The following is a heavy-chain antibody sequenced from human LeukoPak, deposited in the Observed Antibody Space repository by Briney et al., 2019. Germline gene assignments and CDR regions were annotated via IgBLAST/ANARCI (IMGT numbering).Heavy chain of an antibody. CDR1: GFTFSSYA. Sequence: PGGSLRLSCAASGFTFSSYAMHWVRQAPGKGLEWVAVISYDGSNKYYADSVKGRFTISRDNSKNTLYLQMNSLRAEDTAVYYCARALYCGGDCYESDAFDIWGQGTMVTASS. CDR2: ISYDGSNK. V-gene: IGHV3-30*04. D-gene: IGHD2-21*02. J-gene: IGHJ3*02. CDR3: ARALYCGGDCYESDAFDI.